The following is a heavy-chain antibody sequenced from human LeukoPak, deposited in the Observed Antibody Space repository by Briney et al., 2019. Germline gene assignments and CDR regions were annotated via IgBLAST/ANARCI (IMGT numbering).Heavy chain of an antibody. CDR2: MSAYNDRT. CDR3: AQELSDIFVVRTDS. V-gene: IGHV3-23*01. J-gene: IGHJ4*02. D-gene: IGHD3-9*01. CDR1: GFTFSNTA. Sequence: GGSLRLSCAASGFTFSNTAMSWVRQTPGKGLEWVATMSAYNDRTHYADCVRGRFTVSRDNSKNTLSLQMNSLREDDTAVYYCAQELSDIFVVRTDSWGQGTLVTVSS.